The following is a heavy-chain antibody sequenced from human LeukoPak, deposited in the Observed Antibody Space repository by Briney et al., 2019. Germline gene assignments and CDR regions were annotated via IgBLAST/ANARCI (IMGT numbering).Heavy chain of an antibody. V-gene: IGHV3-7*01. CDR2: IKQDGSEK. D-gene: IGHD1-7*01. CDR3: VGWGISGITNH. Sequence: GGSLRLSCAASGFTFSSYWMSWVRQAPGKGLEWVANIKQDGSEKYYVDSVEGRFTTSRDKNSLFLQMNSVRAEDTAVYYCVGWGISGITNHWGQGTLVTVSS. CDR1: GFTFSSYW. J-gene: IGHJ4*02.